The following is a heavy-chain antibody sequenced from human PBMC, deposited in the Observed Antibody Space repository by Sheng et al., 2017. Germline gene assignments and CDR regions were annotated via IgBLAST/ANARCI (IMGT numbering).Heavy chain of an antibody. CDR2: IYDDGRT. V-gene: IGHV4-39*07. J-gene: IGHJ4*02. CDR1: GGSISNSQYY. CDR3: TRDPNC. Sequence: QLQLQESGPGLVKPSGTLSLTCTVSGGSISNSQYYWGWIRQPPGKGLEWIGSIYDDGRTYSTRSLKSRVTISVDTSKNQFSLTVNSVTAADTAVYFCTRDPNCWGQGTLVTVSS.